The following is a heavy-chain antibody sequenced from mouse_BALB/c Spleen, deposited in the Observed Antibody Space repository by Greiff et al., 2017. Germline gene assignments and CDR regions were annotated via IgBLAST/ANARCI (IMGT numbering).Heavy chain of an antibody. D-gene: IGHD2-1*01. Sequence: EVKVEASGGGLVQPGGSMKLSCVASGFTFSSYWMSWVRQSPEKGLEWVAEIRLKSDNYATHYAESVKGKFTISRDDSKSRLYLQMNSLRAEDTGIYYCTDGNSFAYWGQGTLVTVSA. J-gene: IGHJ3*01. V-gene: IGHV6-3*01. CDR1: GFTFSSYW. CDR2: IRLKSDNYAT. CDR3: TDGNSFAY.